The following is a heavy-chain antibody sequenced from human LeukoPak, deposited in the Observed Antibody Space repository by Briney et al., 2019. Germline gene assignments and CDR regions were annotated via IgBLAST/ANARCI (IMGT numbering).Heavy chain of an antibody. Sequence: GGSLRLSCAASGFTVSSNYMSWVRQAPGKGLEWVSVIYSGGSTYYADSMKGRFTISRDNSKNTLYLQMNSLRAEDTAVYYCARGYSSGWYYFDYWGQGTLVTVSS. CDR3: ARGYSSGWYYFDY. CDR1: GFTVSSNY. D-gene: IGHD6-19*01. J-gene: IGHJ4*02. V-gene: IGHV3-53*01. CDR2: IYSGGST.